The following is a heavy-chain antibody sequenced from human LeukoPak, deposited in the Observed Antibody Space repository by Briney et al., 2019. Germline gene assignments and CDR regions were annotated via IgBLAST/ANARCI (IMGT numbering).Heavy chain of an antibody. J-gene: IGHJ6*02. CDR1: GGTFSSYA. Sequence: GASVKVSCKASGGTFSSYAISWVRQAPGQGLEWMGGIIPIFGTANYAQKFQGRVTITADESTSTAYMELSSLRSEDTAVYYCARVRYSSIPVYHYYGMDVWGQGTTVTVSS. CDR2: IIPIFGTA. V-gene: IGHV1-69*13. D-gene: IGHD6-13*01. CDR3: ARVRYSSIPVYHYYGMDV.